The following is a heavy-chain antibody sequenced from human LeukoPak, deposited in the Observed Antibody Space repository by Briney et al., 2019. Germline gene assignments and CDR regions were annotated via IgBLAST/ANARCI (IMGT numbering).Heavy chain of an antibody. CDR1: GFTFSDYY. J-gene: IGHJ4*02. Sequence: KSGGSLRLSCAASGFTFSDYYMSWIRQAPGKGLEWVSYISPTGSSMKYADSVRGRFTISRDNARNSLYLQMNSLRAEDTAVYYCTATPWGGAAAIFDYWGQGILVTVSS. CDR3: TATPWGGAAAIFDY. D-gene: IGHD6-25*01. V-gene: IGHV3-11*04. CDR2: ISPTGSSM.